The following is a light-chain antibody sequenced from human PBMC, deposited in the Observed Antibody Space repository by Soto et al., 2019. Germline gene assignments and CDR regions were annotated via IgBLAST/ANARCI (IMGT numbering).Light chain of an antibody. J-gene: IGKJ5*01. CDR3: QQSYGIPT. V-gene: IGKV1-39*01. Sequence: IQVTRAPSSLSASLGDRVTFTCRASQNIASYLSWYQQKPGKAPKLLIYVASTLQSGVPSRFSGSGSGTDFTLTISSLQPEDFATYFCQQSYGIPTFGQGTRLE. CDR2: VAS. CDR1: QNIASY.